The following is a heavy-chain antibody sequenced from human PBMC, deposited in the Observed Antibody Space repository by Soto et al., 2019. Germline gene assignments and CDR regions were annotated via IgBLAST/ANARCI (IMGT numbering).Heavy chain of an antibody. V-gene: IGHV3-21*01. Sequence: GGSLRLSCASSVFTFGSYSMNCVRHSPGKWLEWVSSISSSSSYIYYADSVKGRFTISRDNAKNSLYLQMNSLRAEDTAVYYCARDPIAPRRDFEYRGQGTRVTV. CDR2: ISSSSSYI. J-gene: IGHJ4*02. CDR3: ARDPIAPRRDFEY. D-gene: IGHD6-13*01. CDR1: VFTFGSYS.